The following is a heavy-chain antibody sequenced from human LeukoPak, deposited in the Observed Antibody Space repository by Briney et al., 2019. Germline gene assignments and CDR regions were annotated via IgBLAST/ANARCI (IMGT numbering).Heavy chain of an antibody. Sequence: GASVKLSCKASAGTFSSYAISWVRQAPGQGLEWMGGIIPIFGTANYAQKFQGRVTITTDESTSTAYMELSSLRSEDTAVYYCAGGDSSGYYYDYWGQGTLVTVSS. CDR2: IIPIFGTA. CDR1: AGTFSSYA. J-gene: IGHJ4*02. CDR3: AGGDSSGYYYDY. D-gene: IGHD3-22*01. V-gene: IGHV1-69*05.